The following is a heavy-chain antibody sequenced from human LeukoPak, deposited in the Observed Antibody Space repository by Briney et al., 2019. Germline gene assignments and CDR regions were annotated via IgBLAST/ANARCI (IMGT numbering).Heavy chain of an antibody. CDR1: GFTFSSYW. CDR3: ARIGYSSSCLDY. Sequence: GGSLRLSCAASGFTFSSYWMSWFRQAPGKGLEWVANIKQDGSVKYYVDSVKGRFTISRDNAKNSLYLQMNSLRAEDTAVYYCARIGYSSSCLDYWGQGTLVTVSS. CDR2: IKQDGSVK. V-gene: IGHV3-7*01. D-gene: IGHD6-19*01. J-gene: IGHJ4*02.